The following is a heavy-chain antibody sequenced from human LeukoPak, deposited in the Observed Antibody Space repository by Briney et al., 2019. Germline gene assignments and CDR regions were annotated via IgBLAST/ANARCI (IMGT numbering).Heavy chain of an antibody. D-gene: IGHD3-10*01. CDR1: GGSISSGGYY. CDR3: ARESPGRSFGHFDY. CDR2: TYYSGST. Sequence: SETLSLTCTVSGGSISSGGYYWSWIRQHPGKGLEWIGYTYYSGSTYYNPSLKSRVTISVDTSKNQFSLKLSSVTAADTAVYYCARESPGRSFGHFDYWGQGTLVTVSS. J-gene: IGHJ4*02. V-gene: IGHV4-31*03.